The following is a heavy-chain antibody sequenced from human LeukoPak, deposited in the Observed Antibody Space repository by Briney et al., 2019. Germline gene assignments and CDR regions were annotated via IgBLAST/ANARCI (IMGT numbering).Heavy chain of an antibody. CDR3: ARVGAAAGTSDYFDY. CDR2: IYHSGST. J-gene: IGHJ4*02. Sequence: PSETLSLTCAVSGGSISSGGYSWSWIRQPPGKGLEWIGYIYHSGSTYYNPSLKSRVTISVDRSKNQFSLKLSSVTAADTAVYYCARVGAAAGTSDYFDYWGQGTLVTVSS. D-gene: IGHD6-13*01. CDR1: GGSISSGGYS. V-gene: IGHV4-30-2*01.